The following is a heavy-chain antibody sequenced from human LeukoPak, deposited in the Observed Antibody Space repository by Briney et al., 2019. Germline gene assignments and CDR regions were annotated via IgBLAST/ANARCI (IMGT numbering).Heavy chain of an antibody. J-gene: IGHJ6*02. CDR3: ARGTAAADNYYYGMDV. V-gene: IGHV4-34*01. CDR1: GGFFSVYY. CDR2: INHSGST. D-gene: IGHD6-13*01. Sequence: SETLSLTCAVYGGFFSVYYWSWIRQPPGKGLEWIGEINHSGSTNYNPSLKSRVTISVDTSKNQFSLKLSSVPAADTAVYYCARGTAAADNYYYGMDVWGQGTTVTVSS.